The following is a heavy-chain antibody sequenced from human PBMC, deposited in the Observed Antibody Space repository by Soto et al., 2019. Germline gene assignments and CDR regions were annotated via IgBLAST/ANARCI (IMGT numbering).Heavy chain of an antibody. V-gene: IGHV1-69*01. CDR2: IIPIFGTA. Sequence: QVQLVQSGAEVKKPGSSVKVSCKASGGTFSSYAISWVRQAPGQGLEWMGAIIPIFGTANYAQKFQGRVTITADESTRTAYMELSSLRSEDTAVYYCPRDIVVLQSATTIGWFDPWGHESLVTVS. J-gene: IGHJ5*02. D-gene: IGHD2-2*01. CDR3: PRDIVVLQSATTIGWFDP. CDR1: GGTFSSYA.